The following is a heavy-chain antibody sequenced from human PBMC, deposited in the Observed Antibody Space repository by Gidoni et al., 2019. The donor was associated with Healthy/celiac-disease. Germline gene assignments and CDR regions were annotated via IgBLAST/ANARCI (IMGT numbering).Heavy chain of an antibody. CDR3: ARRGSSSTYFDY. CDR1: GYSFTSYW. CDR2: IDPSDSYT. Sequence: EVQLVQSGAAVKTPGESLRISCTGSGYSFTSYWISWVSQMPGKGLEWMGRIDPSDSYTNYSPSFQGHVTISADKSISTAYLQWSSLKASDTAMYYCARRGSSSTYFDYWGQGTLVTVSS. J-gene: IGHJ4*02. D-gene: IGHD6-6*01. V-gene: IGHV5-10-1*03.